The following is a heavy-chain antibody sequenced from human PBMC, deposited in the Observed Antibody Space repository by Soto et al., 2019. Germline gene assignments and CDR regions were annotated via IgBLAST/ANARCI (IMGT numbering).Heavy chain of an antibody. CDR3: ARTDRDVYGLDV. CDR2: ISAAGDQ. Sequence: EVQLVESGGGLVQPGGSLRLSCEASGFTFRNYDMHWVRQGTGKGLEWVSGISAAGDQDYADSVEGRFTISRENAQNSFFLQMNSLRVGDTAVYYCARTDRDVYGLDVWVQGTTVIVSS. J-gene: IGHJ6*02. CDR1: GFTFRNYD. V-gene: IGHV3-13*05.